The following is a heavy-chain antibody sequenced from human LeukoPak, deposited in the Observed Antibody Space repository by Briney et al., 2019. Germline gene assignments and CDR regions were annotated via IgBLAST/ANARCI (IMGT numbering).Heavy chain of an antibody. D-gene: IGHD6-13*01. J-gene: IGHJ4*02. CDR2: IKQDGSEK. CDR1: GFRVSGYW. CDR3: AREWQGGIAAAGTRIEGDY. V-gene: IGHV3-7*01. Sequence: PGGSLRLSCAVSGFRVSGYWMNWVRQAPGKGLEWVANIKQDGSEKNYVDSVKGRFTVSRDNAENSLFLQMNSLRVEDTAVYYCAREWQGGIAAAGTRIEGDYWGQGTLVAVSS.